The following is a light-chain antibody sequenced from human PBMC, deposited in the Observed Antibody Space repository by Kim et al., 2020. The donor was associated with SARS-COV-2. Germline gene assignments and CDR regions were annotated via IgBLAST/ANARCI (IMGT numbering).Light chain of an antibody. CDR3: SSYTSSSTYV. CDR1: SSDVGGYNY. J-gene: IGLJ1*01. V-gene: IGLV2-14*04. CDR2: DVR. Sequence: GQSITISCTGTSSDVGGYNYVSWYQQYPGKVPKLMIYDVRERPSGVSNRFSGSKSGNTASLTMSGLQAEDEDDYYCSSYTSSSTYVFGTGTKVTVL.